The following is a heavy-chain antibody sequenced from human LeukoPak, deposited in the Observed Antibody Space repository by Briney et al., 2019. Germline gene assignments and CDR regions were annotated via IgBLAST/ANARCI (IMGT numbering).Heavy chain of an antibody. CDR1: GYTFTDYY. CDR3: ATGERLVPAAMWFDY. Sequence: ASVTVSCKASGYTFTDYYMHWVRQAPGQEFEWMGWINLKSGGRSYAQRFQGRVTMTRDTSISTAYMELSRLRSDDTAVYHCATGERLVPAAMWFDYWGQGTLVTVSS. J-gene: IGHJ4*02. CDR2: INLKSGGR. D-gene: IGHD2-2*01. V-gene: IGHV1-2*02.